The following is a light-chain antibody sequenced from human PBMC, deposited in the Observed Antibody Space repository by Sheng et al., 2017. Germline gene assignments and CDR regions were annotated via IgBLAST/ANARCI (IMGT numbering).Light chain of an antibody. CDR2: GAS. J-gene: IGKJ3*01. CDR3: QLYFNSPPGFT. V-gene: IGKV3-20*01. Sequence: IVLTQSPDTLSLSPGERATLSCRASQSVTSTFIIWYQQKVGQPLRLLIYGASSRATGVPDRFSGSGSGTDFTLTINGLEPEDFAMYYCQLYFNSPPGFTFGPGTKRGNQ. CDR1: QSVTSTF.